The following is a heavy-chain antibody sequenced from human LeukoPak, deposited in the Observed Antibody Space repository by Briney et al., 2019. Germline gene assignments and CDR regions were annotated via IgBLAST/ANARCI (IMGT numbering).Heavy chain of an antibody. D-gene: IGHD5-18*01. CDR3: ARERRNTPMDV. CDR1: GFTFSSHG. Sequence: GGSLRLSCAASGFTFSSHGMNWVRQAPGKGLEWVSFISPSSSSIYYADSVKGRFTVSRDNAKNSLYLQMNSLRAEDTALYYCARERRNTPMDVWGQGTTVTVSS. J-gene: IGHJ6*02. V-gene: IGHV3-21*01. CDR2: ISPSSSSI.